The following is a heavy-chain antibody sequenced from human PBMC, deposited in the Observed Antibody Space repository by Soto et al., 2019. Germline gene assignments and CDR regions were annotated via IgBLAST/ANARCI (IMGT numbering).Heavy chain of an antibody. Sequence: SETLSLPCTVSGGSISSSSYYWGWIRQPPGKGLEWIGSIYYSGSTYYNPSLKSRVTISVDTSKNQFSLKLSSVTAADTAVYYCARLYSSSWYPPGYYYGMDVWGQGTTVTVSS. CDR2: IYYSGST. D-gene: IGHD6-13*01. V-gene: IGHV4-39*01. CDR3: ARLYSSSWYPPGYYYGMDV. J-gene: IGHJ6*02. CDR1: GGSISSSSYY.